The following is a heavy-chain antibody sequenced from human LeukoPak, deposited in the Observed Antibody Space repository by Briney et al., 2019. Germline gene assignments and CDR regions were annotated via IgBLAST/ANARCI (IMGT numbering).Heavy chain of an antibody. CDR2: IKQDGSAK. D-gene: IGHD7-27*01. V-gene: IGHV3-7*01. CDR1: GFTFSSYW. Sequence: PGGSLRLSCAASGFTFSSYWMHWVRQAPGKGLEWVANIKQDGSAKYYVDSVRGRFTISRDNAKTSLYLQMNSLRAEDTAVYYCARDGPSVGIDFWGQGALVTVSS. J-gene: IGHJ4*02. CDR3: ARDGPSVGIDF.